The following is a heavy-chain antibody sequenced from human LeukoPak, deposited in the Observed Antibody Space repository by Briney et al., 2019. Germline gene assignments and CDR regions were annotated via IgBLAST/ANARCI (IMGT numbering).Heavy chain of an antibody. CDR3: ARHGSTTCCPPYYYGMDV. J-gene: IGHJ6*02. D-gene: IGHD2-2*01. CDR1: GYSFTNYW. V-gene: IGHV5-51*01. Sequence: GESLKIPCKGSGYSFTNYWIGWVRQMPGKGLEWMGIIYPGDSDTRYSPSFQGQVTISADKSISTACLQWSSLKASDTAMYYCARHGSTTCCPPYYYGMDVWGQGTTVTVSS. CDR2: IYPGDSDT.